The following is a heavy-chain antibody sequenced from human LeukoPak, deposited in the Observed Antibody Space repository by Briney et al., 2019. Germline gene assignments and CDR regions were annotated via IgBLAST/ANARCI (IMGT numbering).Heavy chain of an antibody. V-gene: IGHV1-46*01. D-gene: IGHD5-18*01. J-gene: IGHJ4*02. CDR2: INPSGGST. CDR3: ARSMVDTAMVTSIDY. Sequence: GASVKVSCKASGYTFTSYYMHWVRQAPGQGLEWMGIINPSGGSTSYAQKFQGRVTMTRDTSTSTVYTELSSLRSEDTAVYYCARSMVDTAMVTSIDYWGQGTLVTVSS. CDR1: GYTFTSYY.